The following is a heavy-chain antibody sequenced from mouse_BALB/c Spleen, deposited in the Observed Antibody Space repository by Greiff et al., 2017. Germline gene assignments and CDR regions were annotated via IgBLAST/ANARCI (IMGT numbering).Heavy chain of an antibody. CDR1: GYAFSSSW. CDR3: ARGGYYYYAMDY. V-gene: IGHV1-82*01. D-gene: IGHD2-3*01. J-gene: IGHJ4*01. CDR2: IYPGDGDT. Sequence: QVQLQQSGPELVKPGASVKISCKASGYAFSSSWMNWVKQRPGQGLEWIGRIYPGDGDTNYNGKFKGKATLTADKSSSTAYMQLSSLTSVDSAVYFCARGGYYYYAMDYWGQGTSVTVSS.